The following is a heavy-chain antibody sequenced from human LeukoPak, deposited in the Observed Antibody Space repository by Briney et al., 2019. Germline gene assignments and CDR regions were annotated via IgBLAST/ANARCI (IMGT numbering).Heavy chain of an antibody. CDR3: ARDKVDGDSYFDS. CDR2: IKADGGEK. V-gene: IGHV3-7*01. Sequence: GGSLRLSCAASGFTFSTYWMNWFRQTPGKGLEWVAKIKADGGEKDHVASVKGRFTISRDNAKNSLYLQMNSLRAEDTAVYYCARDKVDGDSYFDSWGQGTLVTVSS. CDR1: GFTFSTYW. D-gene: IGHD4-17*01. J-gene: IGHJ4*02.